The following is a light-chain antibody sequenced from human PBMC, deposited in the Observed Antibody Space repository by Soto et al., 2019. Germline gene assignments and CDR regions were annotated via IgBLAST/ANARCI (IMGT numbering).Light chain of an antibody. CDR2: AAS. J-gene: IGKJ1*01. CDR1: QNVSSNY. CDR3: QLYGTSPWT. V-gene: IGKV3-20*01. Sequence: EIELTQSPGTLSSSPGERATISCRASQNVSSNYLAWYQQKPGEAPSLLIYAASNRASGIPDRFSGSGSGTEFTLSISRLEPDDFATYYCQLYGTSPWTFGQGTKVEIK.